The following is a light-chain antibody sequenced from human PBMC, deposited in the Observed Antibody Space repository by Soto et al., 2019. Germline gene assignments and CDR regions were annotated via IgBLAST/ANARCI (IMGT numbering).Light chain of an antibody. J-gene: IGKJ4*01. Sequence: EIVLSQSPATLSLSPGERATLSCRANQSVSSYLAWYQQKPGQAPRLLIYDASNRATGIPARFSGSGSGTDFTLTISSLEPEDFAVYYCQQRSNGGSFGGGTKVEIK. CDR2: DAS. V-gene: IGKV3-11*01. CDR3: QQRSNGGS. CDR1: QSVSSY.